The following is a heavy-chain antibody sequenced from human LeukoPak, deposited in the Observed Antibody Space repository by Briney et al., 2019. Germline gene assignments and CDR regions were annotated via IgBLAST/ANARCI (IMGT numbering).Heavy chain of an antibody. CDR1: GFTFDDYA. J-gene: IGHJ6*02. CDR2: ITWNRDNI. D-gene: IGHD3-22*01. CDR3: AKDLSSAITSALVLDV. Sequence: GGSLRLSCTVSGFTFDDYAMHWVRHTPGKDLEWVAGITWNRDNIGYGDSVKGRFTISRDNVKNVLYLQMNSLRPEDTALYYCAKDLSSAITSALVLDVWGQGTTVIVS. V-gene: IGHV3-9*01.